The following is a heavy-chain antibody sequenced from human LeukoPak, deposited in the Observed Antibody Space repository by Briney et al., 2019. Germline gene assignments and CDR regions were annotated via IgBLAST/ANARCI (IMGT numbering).Heavy chain of an antibody. V-gene: IGHV5-51*01. J-gene: IGHJ4*02. CDR1: GYTFTNYW. Sequence: GESLKISCKGSGYTFTNYWIGWVRQMPGKGLEWMGSIYPSDSDTKYSPSFQGQVTISADKSITTAYLQWSSLKASDSAMYYCARLIPRYSLFDYWGQGTLVTVSS. D-gene: IGHD5-18*01. CDR2: IYPSDSDT. CDR3: ARLIPRYSLFDY.